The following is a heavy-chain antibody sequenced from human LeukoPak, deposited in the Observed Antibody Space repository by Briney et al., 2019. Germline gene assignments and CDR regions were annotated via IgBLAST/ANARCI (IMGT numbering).Heavy chain of an antibody. Sequence: GGSLRLSCAASGFTFSSYGMSWVRQAPGKGLEWVSAISGSGGSTYYADSVKGRFTISRDNSKNTLYLQMNSLRAEDTAVYYCARGVAAPLYYMDVWGKGTTVTVSS. J-gene: IGHJ6*03. CDR3: ARGVAAPLYYMDV. CDR2: ISGSGGST. CDR1: GFTFSSYG. V-gene: IGHV3-23*01. D-gene: IGHD6-25*01.